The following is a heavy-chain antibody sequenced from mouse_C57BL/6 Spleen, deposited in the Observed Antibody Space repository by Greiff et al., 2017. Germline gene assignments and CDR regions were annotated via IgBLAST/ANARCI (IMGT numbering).Heavy chain of an antibody. V-gene: IGHV7-3*01. Sequence: EVMLVESGGGLVQPGGSLSLSCAASGFTFTDYYMSWVRQPPGKALEWLGFIRNKANGYTTEYSASVKGRFTISRDNSQSILYLQMNALRAEDSATYYCARYRDGSSYYYAMDYWGQGTSVTVSS. D-gene: IGHD1-1*01. CDR3: ARYRDGSSYYYAMDY. CDR2: IRNKANGYTT. CDR1: GFTFTDYY. J-gene: IGHJ4*01.